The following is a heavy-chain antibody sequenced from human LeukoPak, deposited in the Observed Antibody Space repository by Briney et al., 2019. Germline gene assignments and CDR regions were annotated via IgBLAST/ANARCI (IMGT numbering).Heavy chain of an antibody. CDR3: ARDGGDCSSTSCYRYYYGMDV. CDR1: GFTFSSYN. CDR2: ISSSSSYI. Sequence: GSLRLSCAASGFTFSSYNMHWVRQAPGKGLEWVSYISSSSSYIYYADSVKGRFTISRDNAKNSLYLQMNSLRAEDTAVYYCARDGGDCSSTSCYRYYYGMDVWGQGTTVTVSS. V-gene: IGHV3-21*05. D-gene: IGHD2-2*01. J-gene: IGHJ6*02.